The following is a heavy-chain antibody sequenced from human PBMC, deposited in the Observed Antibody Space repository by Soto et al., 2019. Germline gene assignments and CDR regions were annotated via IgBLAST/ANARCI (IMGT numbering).Heavy chain of an antibody. CDR1: GGSMSSFY. V-gene: IGHV4-59*01. Sequence: SETLSLTCTVSGGSMSSFYWNWFRQPPGRGLEWIGYVHYSGSTNYNPSLKSRVTISVDTSKNQISLNLSSVTAADTAVYYCARSGFYYDIDQSQGLLDPWGQGTLVTGSS. CDR3: ARSGFYYDIDQSQGLLDP. J-gene: IGHJ5*02. D-gene: IGHD3-22*01. CDR2: VHYSGST.